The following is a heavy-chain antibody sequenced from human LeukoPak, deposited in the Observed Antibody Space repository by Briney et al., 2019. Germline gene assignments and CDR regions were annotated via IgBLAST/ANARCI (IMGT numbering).Heavy chain of an antibody. CDR1: GYSINRGYY. V-gene: IGHV4-38-2*02. D-gene: IGHD6-13*01. CDR2: IYHSVST. J-gene: IGHJ3*02. Sequence: SETLSLTCTVSGYSINRGYYWGWIRQPPGVGLEWIGSIYHSVSTYYNPSLKTRVTISVDTSKNQFFLKLSSVTAADTAVYYCARVTQQQLTDAFNIWGQGTMVTVSS. CDR3: ARVTQQQLTDAFNI.